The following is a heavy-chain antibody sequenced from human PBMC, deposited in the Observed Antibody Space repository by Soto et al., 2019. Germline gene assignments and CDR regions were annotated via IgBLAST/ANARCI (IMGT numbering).Heavy chain of an antibody. Sequence: GGSLRLSCASSGFTCSSYAMSWVRQAPGKGLEWVSAVSGSGGGTYYADSVKGRFTISRDNSRNTLYLQVNSLRAEDTAVYYCAKEASVVVTAITFDYWGQGTLVTVSS. CDR1: GFTCSSYA. J-gene: IGHJ4*02. CDR3: AKEASVVVTAITFDY. D-gene: IGHD2-21*02. V-gene: IGHV3-23*01. CDR2: VSGSGGGT.